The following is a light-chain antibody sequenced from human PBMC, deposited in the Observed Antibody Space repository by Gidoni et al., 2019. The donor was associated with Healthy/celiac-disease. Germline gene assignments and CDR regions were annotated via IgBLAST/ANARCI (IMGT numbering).Light chain of an antibody. CDR3: QQRSNWPPEIT. J-gene: IGKJ5*01. V-gene: IGKV3-11*01. CDR2: AAS. Sequence: EIVLTQSPATLSLSPGERATLSCRASQSVSSYLAWYQQKPGQAPRLLLYAASNRATGIPARFSGSGSGTDFTLTISSLEPEDFAVYYCQQRSNWPPEITFGQXTRLEIK. CDR1: QSVSSY.